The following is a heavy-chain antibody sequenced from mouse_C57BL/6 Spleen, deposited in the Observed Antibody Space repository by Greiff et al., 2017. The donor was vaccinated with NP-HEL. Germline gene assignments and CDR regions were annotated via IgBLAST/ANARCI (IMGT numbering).Heavy chain of an antibody. V-gene: IGHV1-26*01. D-gene: IGHD3-2*02. CDR2: INPNNGGT. Sequence: VQLKQSGPELVKPGASVKISCKASGYTFTDYYMNWVKQSHGKSLEWIGDINPNNGGTSYNQKFKGKATLTVDKSSSTAYMELRSLTSEDSAVYYCARSSGWYFDVWGTGTTVTVSS. J-gene: IGHJ1*03. CDR3: ARSSGWYFDV. CDR1: GYTFTDYY.